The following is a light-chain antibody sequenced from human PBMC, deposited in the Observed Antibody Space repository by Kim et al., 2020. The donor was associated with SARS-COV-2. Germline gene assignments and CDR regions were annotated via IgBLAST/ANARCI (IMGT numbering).Light chain of an antibody. CDR1: QSVSSN. J-gene: IGKJ2*01. Sequence: SVSPGERATLSCRASQSVSSNLAWYQQKPGQAPRLLIYGASTRATGIPARFSGSGSGTEFILTIGSLQSEDFTVYYCQQYNNWPYTFGQGTKLEI. V-gene: IGKV3-15*01. CDR2: GAS. CDR3: QQYNNWPYT.